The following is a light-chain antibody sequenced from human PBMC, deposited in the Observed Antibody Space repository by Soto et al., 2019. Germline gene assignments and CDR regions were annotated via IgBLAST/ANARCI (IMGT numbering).Light chain of an antibody. CDR2: SGS. CDR1: ESVSSN. CDR3: QQYDKWPRT. Sequence: EIIMTQSPATLSVSPGERATLSCRASESVSSNLAWYQHKPGQSPRLLIYSGSARATGIPARFSGGGSGAEYTLTISSLQSEDFAVYYCQQYDKWPRTFGQGTKVDIK. V-gene: IGKV3-15*01. J-gene: IGKJ1*01.